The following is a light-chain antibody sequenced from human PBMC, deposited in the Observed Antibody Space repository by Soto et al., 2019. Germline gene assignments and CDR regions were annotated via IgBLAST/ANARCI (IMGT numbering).Light chain of an antibody. CDR2: GAS. CDR3: QQYGSSPPRT. J-gene: IGKJ1*01. CDR1: QSVSNDF. V-gene: IGKV3-20*01. Sequence: EIVLTQSPGILSLSPGQRVTLSCRASQSVSNDFLAWYQQKPGQAPRLLIYGASTRATDVPARFSGSGSGADFTLTISRLEPEDFAVYYCQQYGSSPPRTFGQGTKVE.